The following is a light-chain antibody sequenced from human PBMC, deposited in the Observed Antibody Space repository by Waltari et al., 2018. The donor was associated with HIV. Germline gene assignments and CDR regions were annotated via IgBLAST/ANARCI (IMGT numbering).Light chain of an antibody. CDR2: GVS. CDR3: QQRKYLYT. Sequence: EIVLTQSPATLSLSPGETATLSYRASQTVSTFLAWYQQKPGQSPRLLISGVSERATGIPVRFSGSVSETDFTLTISGLEPDDFAVYFCQQRKYLYTFGQGTKVEI. J-gene: IGKJ2*01. V-gene: IGKV3-11*01. CDR1: QTVSTF.